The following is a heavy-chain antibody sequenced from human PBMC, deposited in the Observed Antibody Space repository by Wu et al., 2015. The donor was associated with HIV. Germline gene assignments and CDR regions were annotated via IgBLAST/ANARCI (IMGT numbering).Heavy chain of an antibody. CDR2: INPNSGGT. J-gene: IGHJ5*02. CDR1: GYTFTGYY. V-gene: IGHV1-2*02. Sequence: QVQLVQSGAEVKKPGASVKVSCKASGYTFTGYYMHWVRQAPGQGLEWMGWINPNSGGTNYAQKFQGRVTMTRDTSISTAYMELSRLRSDDTAVYYCARELYSSWYRRNWFDPWGQGTLVTVSS. D-gene: IGHD6-13*01. CDR3: ARELYSSWYRRNWFDP.